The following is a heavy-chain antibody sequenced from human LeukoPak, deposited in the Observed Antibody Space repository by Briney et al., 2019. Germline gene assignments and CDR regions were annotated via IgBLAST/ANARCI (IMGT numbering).Heavy chain of an antibody. CDR2: IIPIFGTA. D-gene: IGHD6-19*01. V-gene: IGHV1-69*13. J-gene: IGHJ6*02. CDR1: GGTFSSYA. CDR3: ARATFMDPPSSSGWSYYYYYGMDV. Sequence: SVKVSCKASGGTFSSYAISWVRQAPGQGLEWMGGIIPIFGTANYAQKFQGRVTITADESMSTAYMELSSLRSEDTAVYYCARATFMDPPSSSGWSYYYYYGMDVWGQGTTVTVSS.